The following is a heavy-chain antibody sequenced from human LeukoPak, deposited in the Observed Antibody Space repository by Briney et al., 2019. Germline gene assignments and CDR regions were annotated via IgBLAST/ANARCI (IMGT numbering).Heavy chain of an antibody. Sequence: PGGSLRLTCAASGFTFSDNYMTWVRQAPGKGLEWLSYISGNGGVIQYADSVKGRFTISRDNAKNLLYLQMDSLRVEDTAIYYCARDPRTVRIWGQGTLVTVSS. J-gene: IGHJ4*02. CDR2: ISGNGGVI. CDR1: GFTFSDNY. CDR3: ARDPRTVRI. D-gene: IGHD1-1*01. V-gene: IGHV3-11*04.